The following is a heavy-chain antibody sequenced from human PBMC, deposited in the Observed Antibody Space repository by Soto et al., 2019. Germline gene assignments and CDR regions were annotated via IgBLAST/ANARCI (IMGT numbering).Heavy chain of an antibody. Sequence: SLRLSCAASGFTFSSYAMSWVRQGPGKALEWVSAISGSGGSTYYADSVKGRFTITRDNSKNTLYLQMNSLRAEDTAVYYCAKDHPSQLYGMDVWGQGTTVTVSS. CDR1: GFTFSSYA. V-gene: IGHV3-23*01. J-gene: IGHJ6*02. CDR3: AKDHPSQLYGMDV. CDR2: ISGSGGST. D-gene: IGHD2-2*01.